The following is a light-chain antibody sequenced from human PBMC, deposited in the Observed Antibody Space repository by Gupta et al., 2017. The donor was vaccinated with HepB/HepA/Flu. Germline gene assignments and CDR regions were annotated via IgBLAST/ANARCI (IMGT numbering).Light chain of an antibody. V-gene: IGKV1-5*03. CDR1: QSISTW. CDR3: QQDKSYSPLT. CDR2: KVT. Sequence: DIQMTQSPSTLSASVGDRVTITCRASQSISTWLAWYQQKPGKAPKLLIYKVTSLESGVPSRFSGSGDGKEFTLTISSRQQDDFATYFCQQDKSYSPLTFGGGTKVEIK. J-gene: IGKJ4*01.